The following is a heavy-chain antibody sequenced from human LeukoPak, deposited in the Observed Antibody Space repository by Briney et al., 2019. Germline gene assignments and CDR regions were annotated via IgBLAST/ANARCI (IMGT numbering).Heavy chain of an antibody. V-gene: IGHV3-74*01. Sequence: PGGSLRLSCAASGFTFSSYWMHWVRQAPGKGLVWVSRINSDGGSTTYADSVKGRFTISRDNAKNTLYLQMNSMRAEDTAVYYCARDRETWYFDFWGQGTLVTVSS. CDR1: GFTFSSYW. CDR2: INSDGGST. J-gene: IGHJ4*02. CDR3: ARDRETWYFDF.